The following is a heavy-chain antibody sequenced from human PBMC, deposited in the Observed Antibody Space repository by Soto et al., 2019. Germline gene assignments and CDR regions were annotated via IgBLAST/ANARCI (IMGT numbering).Heavy chain of an antibody. CDR2: VKSKTDGGSS. D-gene: IGHD1-26*01. J-gene: IGHJ4*01. V-gene: IGHV3-15*07. CDR1: GFPFSDAW. CDR3: TTDSRTTLPEIRFDY. Sequence: SLRLSCVASGFPFSDAWINWVRQVPGKGLEWVGRVKSKTDGGSSDYAAAVKGRFAVSRDDSRHIVYLQMNSLKIEDTGVYYCTTDSRTTLPEIRFDYWGHGTQVTVSS.